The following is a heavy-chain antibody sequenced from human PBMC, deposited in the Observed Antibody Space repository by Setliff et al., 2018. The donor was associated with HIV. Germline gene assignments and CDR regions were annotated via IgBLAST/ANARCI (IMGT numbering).Heavy chain of an antibody. D-gene: IGHD7-27*01. J-gene: IGHJ4*02. V-gene: IGHV1-2*02. Sequence: VKVSCKASGYTFTDYYFHWVRHAPGQGLEWMGWISPKTGATKYAEKFQGRVTMTSDTSTSTADMELFRLTSDDTAMYYCARGTLGRHFFDYWGLGTLVTVSS. CDR3: ARGTLGRHFFDY. CDR2: ISPKTGAT. CDR1: GYTFTDYY.